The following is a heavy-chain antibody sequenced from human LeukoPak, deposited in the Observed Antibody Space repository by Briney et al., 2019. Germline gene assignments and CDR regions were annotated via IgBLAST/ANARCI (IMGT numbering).Heavy chain of an antibody. V-gene: IGHV4-59*01. D-gene: IGHD1-7*01. CDR1: GASMSSNY. Sequence: SETLSLTCNVSGASMSSNYWSWIRQPPGKGLEWIGYIYYSGSTKYNPSLKSRVTISVDASKTQFSLKLNSVTAADTAVYYCARGSRELYYFDYWGQGTLVTVSS. J-gene: IGHJ4*02. CDR2: IYYSGST. CDR3: ARGSRELYYFDY.